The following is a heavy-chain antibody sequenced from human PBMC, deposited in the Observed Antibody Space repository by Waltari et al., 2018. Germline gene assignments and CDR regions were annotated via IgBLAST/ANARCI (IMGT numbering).Heavy chain of an antibody. Sequence: EVQLVESGGGLVQPGGSLRLSCAASGFTFSSYSMNWVRQAPGKGLEWVSYISTSSSTIYYADSVKGRFTISRDNAKNSLYLQMNSLRAEDTAVYYCARDGQWFGDLEVDYWGQGTLVTVSS. CDR1: GFTFSSYS. J-gene: IGHJ4*02. V-gene: IGHV3-48*01. CDR3: ARDGQWFGDLEVDY. CDR2: ISTSSSTI. D-gene: IGHD3-10*01.